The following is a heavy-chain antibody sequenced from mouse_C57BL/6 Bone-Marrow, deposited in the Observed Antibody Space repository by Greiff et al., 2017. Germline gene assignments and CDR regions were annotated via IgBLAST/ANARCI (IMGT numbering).Heavy chain of an antibody. J-gene: IGHJ4*01. CDR3: ARSKYYAMDY. CDR2: IYPGGGYT. V-gene: IGHV1-63*01. Sequence: QVQLQQSGAELVRPGPSVKMSCKASGYTFTNYWLGWAKQRPGHGLEWIGDIYPGGGYTNYNEKFKGKATLPADKSSSTAYMQCSSLTSEDSAIYDCARSKYYAMDYWGQGTSVTGSS. CDR1: GYTFTNYW.